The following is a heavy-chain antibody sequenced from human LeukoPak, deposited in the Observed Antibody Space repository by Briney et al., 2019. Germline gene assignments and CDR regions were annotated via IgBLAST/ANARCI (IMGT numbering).Heavy chain of an antibody. CDR2: IYYSGRT. CDR1: GDSINNYF. V-gene: IGHV4-59*08. Sequence: PSETLSLTCTVSGDSINNYFWSWFRQSPGKGLEWIAYIYYSGRTKYNPSLQSRVTISVDTSKNQFSLKLDSVTAADAAVYYCARHGRGDSGYQSFFGYWGQGILVTVSS. D-gene: IGHD5-12*01. J-gene: IGHJ4*02. CDR3: ARHGRGDSGYQSFFGY.